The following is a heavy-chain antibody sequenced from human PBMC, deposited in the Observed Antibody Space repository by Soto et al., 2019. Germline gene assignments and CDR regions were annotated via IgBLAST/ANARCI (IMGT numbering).Heavy chain of an antibody. CDR2: IYYSGST. CDR3: ARLGGYYQAFDQ. V-gene: IGHV4-61*08. D-gene: IGHD3-22*01. Sequence: SETLSLTCAVSGGSISSGGYSWSWMRQPPGKGLEWIGYIYYSGSTTYHPSLKSRVTISVDTSKNQFSLNLTSVTAADTAVYYCARLGGYYQAFDQWGQGSLVTVSS. CDR1: GGSISSGGYS. J-gene: IGHJ4*02.